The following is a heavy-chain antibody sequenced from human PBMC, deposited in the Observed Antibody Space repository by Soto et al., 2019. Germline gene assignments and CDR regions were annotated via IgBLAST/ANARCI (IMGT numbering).Heavy chain of an antibody. D-gene: IGHD2-2*01. CDR3: AKDLDTSCWFAIFDF. V-gene: IGHV3-30*18. J-gene: IGHJ4*02. CDR2: ISQDGSDE. Sequence: QVQLVESGGGVVQPGESLRVSCAGSGFTFSSYGMHWVRQAPGKGLDWVAVISQDGSDEFYADSVKGRFTISRDNSKSTVYLQMNSLRPDDTAVYYCAKDLDTSCWFAIFDFWGQGALVTVSS. CDR1: GFTFSSYG.